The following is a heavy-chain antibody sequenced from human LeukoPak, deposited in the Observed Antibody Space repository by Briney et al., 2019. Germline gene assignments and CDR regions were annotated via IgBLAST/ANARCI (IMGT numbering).Heavy chain of an antibody. CDR3: ARDHQGRAYNYGMDV. CDR2: IYSGGST. CDR1: GFTVSSNY. V-gene: IGHV3-66*01. D-gene: IGHD2-2*02. Sequence: GGSLRLSCAASGFTVSSNYMNWVRQAPGKGLEWVSVIYSGGSTYYADSVKGRFTISRDSSKNTLYLEVNSLRAEDTAVYYCARDHQGRAYNYGMDVWGQGTTVTVSS. J-gene: IGHJ6*02.